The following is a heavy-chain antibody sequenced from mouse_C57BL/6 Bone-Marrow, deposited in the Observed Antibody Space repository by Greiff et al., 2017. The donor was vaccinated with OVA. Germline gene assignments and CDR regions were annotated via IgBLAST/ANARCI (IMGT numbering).Heavy chain of an antibody. CDR1: GYSITSGYY. CDR2: ISYDGSN. J-gene: IGHJ2*01. CDR3: ARDEGYLDY. V-gene: IGHV3-6*01. Sequence: EVKLMESGPGLVKPSPSLSLTCSVTGYSITSGYYWYWIRQFPGNKLEWVGFISYDGSNNYNQSLKNRISITRDTSKNPFFLKLNSVTTEDTATYYCARDEGYLDYWGQGTTLTVSS.